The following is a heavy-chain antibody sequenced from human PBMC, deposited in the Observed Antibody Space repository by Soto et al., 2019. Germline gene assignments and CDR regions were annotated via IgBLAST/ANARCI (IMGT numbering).Heavy chain of an antibody. V-gene: IGHV1-8*01. D-gene: IGHD6-13*01. CDR2: MNPNSGNT. J-gene: IGHJ5*02. CDR3: ARGLGSSWKFDP. CDR1: GYTFTSYD. Sequence: ASVKVSCKASGYTFTSYDINWVRQATGQGLEWMGWMNPNSGNTGYAQKFQGRVTMTRNTSISTAYMELSSLRSEDTAVYYCARGLGSSWKFDPWGQGTLVTVSS.